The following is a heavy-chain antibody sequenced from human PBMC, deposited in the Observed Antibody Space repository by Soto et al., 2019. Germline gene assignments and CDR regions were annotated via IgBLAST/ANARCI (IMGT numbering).Heavy chain of an antibody. CDR1: EYRFSSYT. V-gene: IGHV1-18*01. J-gene: IGHJ4*02. CDR2: ISAYNGNT. Sequence: ASVKVSCKTSEYRFSSYTIHWVRQAPGQGLEWMGWISAYNGNTNYAQKLQGRVTMTTDTSTSTAYMELRSLRSDDTAVYYCAARIVGATNYFDYWGQGTLVTVSS. CDR3: AARIVGATNYFDY. D-gene: IGHD1-26*01.